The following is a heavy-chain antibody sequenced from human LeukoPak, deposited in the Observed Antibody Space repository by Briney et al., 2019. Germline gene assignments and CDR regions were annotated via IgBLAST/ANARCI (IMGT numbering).Heavy chain of an antibody. Sequence: GGSLRLSCAASGFTFSSYSMNWVRQAPGKGLEWVSSISSSSSYTYYADSVKGRFTISRGNAKNSLYLQMNSLRAEDTAVYYCAIFDYWGQGTLVTVSS. V-gene: IGHV3-21*01. CDR2: ISSSSSYT. CDR1: GFTFSSYS. J-gene: IGHJ4*02. CDR3: AIFDY.